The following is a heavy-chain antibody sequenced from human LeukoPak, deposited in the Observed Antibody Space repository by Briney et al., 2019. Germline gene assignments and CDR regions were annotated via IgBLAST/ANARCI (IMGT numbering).Heavy chain of an antibody. CDR3: ARLWFGELWESRWFDP. Sequence: KPSGTLSLTCAVSGGSISSSNWWGWVRQPPGKGLEWIGEIYHSGSTNYNPSLKSRVTISVDKSKNQFSLKLSSVTAADTAVYYCARLWFGELWESRWFDPWGQGTLVTVSS. V-gene: IGHV4-4*02. J-gene: IGHJ5*02. CDR1: GGSISSSNW. D-gene: IGHD3-10*01. CDR2: IYHSGST.